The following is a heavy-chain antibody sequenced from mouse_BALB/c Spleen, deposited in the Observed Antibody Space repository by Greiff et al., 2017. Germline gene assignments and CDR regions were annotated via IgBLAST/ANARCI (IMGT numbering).Heavy chain of an antibody. CDR2: INPYNGDT. CDR1: GYSFTGYF. CDR3: GKGGDYFDY. Sequence: VQLQQSGPELVKPGASVKISCKASGYSFTGYFMNWVKQSPGKSLEWIGRINPYNGDTFYNQKFKGKATLTVDKSSSTAHMELLSLTSEDSAVYYCGKGGDYFDYWGQGTTLTVSS. V-gene: IGHV1-37*01. J-gene: IGHJ2*01.